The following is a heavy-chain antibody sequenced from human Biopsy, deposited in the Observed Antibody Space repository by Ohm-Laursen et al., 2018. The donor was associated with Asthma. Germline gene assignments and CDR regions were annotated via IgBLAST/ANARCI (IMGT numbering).Heavy chain of an antibody. J-gene: IGHJ4*02. CDR1: GGTFNTYV. CDR3: ARKAGSCISRTCYSLDF. Sequence: EASVKASCKSLGGTFNTYVIGWARQAPGQGLEWMGGINSVFGTTTYPQKFQDRVTITADDSTSTVYMELSSLRSEDTAVYYCARKAGSCISRTCYSLDFWGQGTLVTVSS. V-gene: IGHV1-69*13. CDR2: INSVFGTT. D-gene: IGHD2-2*01.